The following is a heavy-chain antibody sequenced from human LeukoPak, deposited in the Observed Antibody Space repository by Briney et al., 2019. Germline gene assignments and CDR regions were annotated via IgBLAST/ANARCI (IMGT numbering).Heavy chain of an antibody. CDR3: ARDYYYDSSGYYKFAFDI. J-gene: IGHJ3*02. V-gene: IGHV1-46*01. D-gene: IGHD3-22*01. Sequence: ASVKVSCTASGYTFTSYYMHWVRQAPGQGLEWMGIINPSGGSTSYAQKFQGRVTMTRDMSTSTVYMELSSLRSEDTAVYYCARDYYYDSSGYYKFAFDIWGQGTMVTVSS. CDR1: GYTFTSYY. CDR2: INPSGGST.